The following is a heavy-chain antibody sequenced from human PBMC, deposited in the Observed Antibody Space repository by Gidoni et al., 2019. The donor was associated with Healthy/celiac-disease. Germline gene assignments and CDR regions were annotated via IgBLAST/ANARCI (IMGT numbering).Heavy chain of an antibody. V-gene: IGHV3-48*01. Sequence: EVQLVESGGGLVQPGGSLRLSCAASGFTFSSYSRNWVRQAPGKGLGVFSYISSSMSTIYYANSVKGRFTISRKNAKNSLYLQMNSLRAEETAVYYWARDGGDYYYYYMDVWGKGTTVPVSS. CDR1: GFTFSSYS. D-gene: IGHD3-16*01. CDR3: ARDGGDYYYYYMDV. CDR2: ISSSMSTI. J-gene: IGHJ6*03.